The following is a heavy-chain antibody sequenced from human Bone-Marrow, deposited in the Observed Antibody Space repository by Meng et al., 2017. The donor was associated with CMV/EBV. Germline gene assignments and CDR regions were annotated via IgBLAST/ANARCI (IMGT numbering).Heavy chain of an antibody. CDR1: GFTFSSYW. V-gene: IGHV3-74*01. CDR3: ARVPQPSYDFWSGYYEYFDY. J-gene: IGHJ4*02. CDR2: INSDGSST. Sequence: GESLKISCAASGFTFSSYWMHWVRQAPGKGLVWVSRINSDGSSTSYADSVKGRFTISRDNAKNTLYLQMNSLRAEDTAVYYYARVPQPSYDFWSGYYEYFDYWGQGTLVTVSS. D-gene: IGHD3-3*01.